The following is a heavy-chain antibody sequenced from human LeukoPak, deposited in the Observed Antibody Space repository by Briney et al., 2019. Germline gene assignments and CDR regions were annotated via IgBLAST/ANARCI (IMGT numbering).Heavy chain of an antibody. V-gene: IGHV3-21*01. CDR2: ISSSSSYI. CDR3: ARGNCSSTSYCWFDR. J-gene: IGHJ5*02. Sequence: SGGSLRLSCAASGFTFSSYSMTWVRQAPGKGLEWVSSISSSSSYIYYADSVKGRFTISRDNAKNSLYLQMNSLRAEDTAVYYCARGNCSSTSYCWFDRWGQGTLVTVSS. CDR1: GFTFSSYS. D-gene: IGHD2-2*01.